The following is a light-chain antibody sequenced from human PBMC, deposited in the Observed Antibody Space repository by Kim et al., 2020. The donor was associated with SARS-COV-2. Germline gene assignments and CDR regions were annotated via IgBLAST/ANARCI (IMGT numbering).Light chain of an antibody. J-gene: IGKJ4*01. CDR2: GAS. CDR1: QSVSSN. Sequence: VSPGERAPPSCRASQSVSSNLAWYQQKPGQAPRLLIYGASTRATGIPARFSGSGSGTEFTLTISSLQSEDFAVYYCQQYNNWPLTFGGGTKLEI. V-gene: IGKV3-15*01. CDR3: QQYNNWPLT.